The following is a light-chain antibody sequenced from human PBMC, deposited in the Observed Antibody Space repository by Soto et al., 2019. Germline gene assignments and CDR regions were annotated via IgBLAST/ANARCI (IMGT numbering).Light chain of an antibody. CDR3: HQYDSAPRT. CDR1: QSVISSY. J-gene: IGKJ1*01. CDR2: GAS. V-gene: IGKV3-20*01. Sequence: EIVLTQSPGTLSLSPGERATLSCKASQSVISSYLAWYQQKPGQAPRLLIYGASSRATDIPDRFSGSGSGKDFTLTISRLEPEDFAVYFCHQYDSAPRTFGQGTEVEIK.